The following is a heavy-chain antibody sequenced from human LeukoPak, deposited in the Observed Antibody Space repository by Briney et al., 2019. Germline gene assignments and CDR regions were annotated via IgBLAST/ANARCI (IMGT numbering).Heavy chain of an antibody. CDR1: GGTFSSYA. CDR2: IIPIFGTA. D-gene: IGHD6-13*01. J-gene: IGHJ4*02. V-gene: IGHV1-69*05. Sequence: SVKVSCKASGGTFSSYAIRWVRQAPGQGLEWMGGIIPIFGTANYAQKFQGRVTITTDESTSTAYMELSSLRSEDTAVYYCARGGEQQLADFDYWGQGTLVTVSS. CDR3: ARGGEQQLADFDY.